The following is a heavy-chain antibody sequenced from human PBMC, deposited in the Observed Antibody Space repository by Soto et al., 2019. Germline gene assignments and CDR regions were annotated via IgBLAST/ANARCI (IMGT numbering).Heavy chain of an antibody. V-gene: IGHV1-69*13. J-gene: IGHJ5*02. CDR3: ARVLRPDLNWFDP. CDR2: IIPIFGTA. CDR1: GGTFSSYA. Sequence: SVKVSCKASGGTFSSYAISWVRQAPGQGLEWMGGIIPIFGTANYAQKFQGRVTITADESTSTAYMELSSLRSEDTAVYYCARVLRPDLNWFDPWGQGTLVTVSS.